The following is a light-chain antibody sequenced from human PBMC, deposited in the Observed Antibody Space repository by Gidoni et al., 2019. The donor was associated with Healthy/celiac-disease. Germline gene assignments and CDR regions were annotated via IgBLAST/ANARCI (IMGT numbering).Light chain of an antibody. V-gene: IGKV1-5*03. CDR1: QSISSW. J-gene: IGKJ2*04. CDR3: QQYNSYSGS. Sequence: DIQMTQSPSTLSASVGERVTITCRDSQSISSWLAWYQQKPGKAPKLLIYKASSLESGVPSRFSGSGSGTEFTLTISSLQPDDFATYYCQQYNSYSGSFGQGTKLEIK. CDR2: KAS.